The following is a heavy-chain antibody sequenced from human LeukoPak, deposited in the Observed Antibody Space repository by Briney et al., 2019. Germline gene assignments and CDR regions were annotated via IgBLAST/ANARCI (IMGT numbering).Heavy chain of an antibody. V-gene: IGHV3-73*01. D-gene: IGHD1-7*01. Sequence: GGSLRLSCAASGFTFSGSAMHWVRQASGKGLEWVGRIRSKANSYATAYAASVKGRFTISRDDSKNTAYLQMNSLKTEDTAVYYCTRSSGTTGYYYYMDVWGKGTTVTVSS. CDR3: TRSSGTTGYYYYMDV. CDR2: IRSKANSYAT. CDR1: GFTFSGSA. J-gene: IGHJ6*03.